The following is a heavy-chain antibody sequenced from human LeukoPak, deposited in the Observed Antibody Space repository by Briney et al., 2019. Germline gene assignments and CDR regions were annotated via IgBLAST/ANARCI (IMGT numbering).Heavy chain of an antibody. CDR1: GYTFTGYY. V-gene: IGHV1-2*02. Sequence: ASVKVSCKASGYTFTGYYMHWVRQAPGQGLEWMGWINPNSGGTNYAQKFQGRVTMTRDTSISTAYMELRSLRSDDTAVYYCARGAVVVGDYYYYYMDVWGKGTTVTVSS. CDR2: INPNSGGT. CDR3: ARGAVVVGDYYYYYMDV. J-gene: IGHJ6*03. D-gene: IGHD2-15*01.